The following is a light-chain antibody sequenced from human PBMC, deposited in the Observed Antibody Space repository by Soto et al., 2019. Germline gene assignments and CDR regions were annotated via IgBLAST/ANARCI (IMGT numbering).Light chain of an antibody. V-gene: IGKV3-15*01. CDR1: QSISIN. J-gene: IGKJ1*01. Sequence: EVVITQSPATLAGSPGERVSLSCRASQSISINLAWIQQKPGQGPRLLMIGASTRATGVPDRFSGSGSGTEFTLTISRLEPEDLAVYYCQQYDNSVWTFGQGTKVDIK. CDR2: GAS. CDR3: QQYDNSVWT.